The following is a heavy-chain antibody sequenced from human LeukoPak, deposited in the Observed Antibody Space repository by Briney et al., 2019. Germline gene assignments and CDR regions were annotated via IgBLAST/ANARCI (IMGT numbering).Heavy chain of an antibody. Sequence: GASVKVSCKASGYTFTGYYMHWVRQAPGQGLEWMGWINPNSGGTNYAQKFPGRVTMTRDTSISTAYMELSRLRSDDTAVYYCAREEAYYDSSGPFPPTYRHWGQGTLVTVSS. CDR1: GYTFTGYY. V-gene: IGHV1-2*02. CDR2: INPNSGGT. D-gene: IGHD3-22*01. CDR3: AREEAYYDSSGPFPPTYRH. J-gene: IGHJ4*02.